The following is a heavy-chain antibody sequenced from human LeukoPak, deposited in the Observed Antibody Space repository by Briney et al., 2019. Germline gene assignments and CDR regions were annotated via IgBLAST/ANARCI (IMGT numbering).Heavy chain of an antibody. D-gene: IGHD6-19*01. J-gene: IGHJ4*02. CDR3: AKDELPGIAVGFYFDC. CDR2: ISASGGST. Sequence: GGSLRLSCAASGFTFSIYAMNWVRQAPGKGLEWVSAISASGGSTYYADSVKGRFTISRDNSKNTLFPQMSSLRAEDTAVYYCAKDELPGIAVGFYFDCWGQGTLVTASS. V-gene: IGHV3-23*01. CDR1: GFTFSIYA.